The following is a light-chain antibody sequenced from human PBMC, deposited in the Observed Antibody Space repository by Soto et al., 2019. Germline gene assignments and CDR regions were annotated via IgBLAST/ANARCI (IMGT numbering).Light chain of an antibody. V-gene: IGKV1-5*03. CDR3: QQRGDWPGT. CDR1: QTISSW. Sequence: DIQMTQSPSTLSGSVGDRVTITCRASQTISSWLAWYQQKPGKAPKLLIYKASTLKSGVPSRFSGSGSGTEFTLTISSLQPDDFAVYYCQQRGDWPGTFGPGTKVDIK. J-gene: IGKJ3*01. CDR2: KAS.